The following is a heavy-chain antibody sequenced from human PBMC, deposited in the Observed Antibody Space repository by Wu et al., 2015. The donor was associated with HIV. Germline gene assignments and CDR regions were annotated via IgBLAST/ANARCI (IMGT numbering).Heavy chain of an antibody. J-gene: IGHJ6*03. CDR3: ARSYCSSTSCSYYYYYMDS. CDR1: AGPFSGYA. V-gene: IGHV1-69*12. D-gene: IGHD2-2*01. Sequence: QVQLVQSGTEVKKPGSSVKVSCRTSAGPFSGYALSWVRQAPGQGPEWMGGIIPIFGTANYAQKFQGRVTITADESTSTAYMELSSLRSEDTAVYYCARSYCSSTSCSYYYYYMDSWGQRDHGHRLL. CDR2: IIPIFGTA.